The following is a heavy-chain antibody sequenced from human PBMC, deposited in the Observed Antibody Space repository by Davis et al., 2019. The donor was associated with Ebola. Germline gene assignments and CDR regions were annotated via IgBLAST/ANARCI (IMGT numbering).Heavy chain of an antibody. CDR3: ARVVTSQPGYGMDV. D-gene: IGHD2-21*02. V-gene: IGHV3-53*01. J-gene: IGHJ6*02. CDR1: GFTVSSNY. CDR2: IYSGGST. Sequence: GESLKISCAASGFTVSSNYMSWVRQAPGKGLEWVSVIYSGGSTYYADSVKGRFTISRDNSKNTLYLQMNSLRAEDTAVYYCARVVTSQPGYGMDVWGQGTTVTVSS.